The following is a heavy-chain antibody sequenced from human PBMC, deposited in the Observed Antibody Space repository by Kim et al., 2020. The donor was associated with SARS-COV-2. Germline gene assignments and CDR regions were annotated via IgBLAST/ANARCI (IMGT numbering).Heavy chain of an antibody. J-gene: IGHJ6*02. Sequence: GGSLRLSCAASGFTFSSYGMHWVRQAPGKGLEWVAVIWYDGSNKYYADSVKGRFTISRDNSKNTLYLQMNSLRAEDTAVYYCAKARRGGDYYYGMDVWGQGTTVTVSS. CDR3: AKARRGGDYYYGMDV. V-gene: IGHV3-33*06. D-gene: IGHD3-10*01. CDR2: IWYDGSNK. CDR1: GFTFSSYG.